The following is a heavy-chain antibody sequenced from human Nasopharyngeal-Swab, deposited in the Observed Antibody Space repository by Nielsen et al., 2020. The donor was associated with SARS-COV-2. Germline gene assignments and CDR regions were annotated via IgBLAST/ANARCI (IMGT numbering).Heavy chain of an antibody. D-gene: IGHD3-10*01. CDR1: GYSLTSYG. Sequence: ASVNVSCKASGYSLTSYGITWVRQAPGQGLELMGWISGYNGNTNYAQKFQGRVTMTTDTSTSTAYMELRSLRSDDTAVYYCARDRGFSDRRRHYGMDVWGQGTTVTVSS. V-gene: IGHV1-18*01. J-gene: IGHJ6*02. CDR2: ISGYNGNT. CDR3: ARDRGFSDRRRHYGMDV.